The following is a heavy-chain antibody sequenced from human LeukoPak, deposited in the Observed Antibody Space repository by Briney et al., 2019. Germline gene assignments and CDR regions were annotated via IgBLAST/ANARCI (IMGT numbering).Heavy chain of an antibody. CDR1: EFIFSDYW. Sequence: GGSLRLSCVASEFIFSDYWMSWVRQAPGKGLEWVANIKQGGREEKYVGSVKGRFAISRDDAKSTLYLQMDSLSGDDTAVYYCAKLGRYQKPLDDYWGQGTPVTVSS. D-gene: IGHD2-2*01. V-gene: IGHV3-7*03. CDR2: IKQGGREE. J-gene: IGHJ4*02. CDR3: AKLGRYQKPLDDY.